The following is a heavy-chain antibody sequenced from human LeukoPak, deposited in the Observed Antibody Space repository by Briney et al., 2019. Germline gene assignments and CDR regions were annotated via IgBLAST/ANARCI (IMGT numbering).Heavy chain of an antibody. CDR1: GFTFSNSA. V-gene: IGHV3-7*01. Sequence: GGSLRLSCAASGFTFSNSAMSWVRQAPGKGLEWVANIKGDGTMKKYADSVKGRFTISRDNAKNSMYLQMNSLRVEETAVYFCARTAYSDEGMDVWGKGTTVTVSS. J-gene: IGHJ6*03. CDR2: IKGDGTMK. D-gene: IGHD2-15*01. CDR3: ARTAYSDEGMDV.